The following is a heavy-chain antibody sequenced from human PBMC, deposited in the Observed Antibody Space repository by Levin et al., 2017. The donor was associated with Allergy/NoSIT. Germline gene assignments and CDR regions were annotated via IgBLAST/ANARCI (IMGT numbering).Heavy chain of an antibody. CDR1: GFTFSSYG. Sequence: GESLKISCAASGFTFSSYGMHWVRQAPGKGLEWVAVISYDGSNKYYADSVKGRFTISRDNSKNTLYLQMNSLRAEDTAVYYCAKDRSRYSSSWYYFDYWGQGTLVTVSS. V-gene: IGHV3-30*18. D-gene: IGHD6-13*01. CDR3: AKDRSRYSSSWYYFDY. J-gene: IGHJ4*01. CDR2: ISYDGSNK.